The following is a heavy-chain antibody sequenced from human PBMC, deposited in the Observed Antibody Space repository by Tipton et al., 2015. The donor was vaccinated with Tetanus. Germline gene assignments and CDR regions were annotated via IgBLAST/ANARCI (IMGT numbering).Heavy chain of an antibody. CDR3: ARDWGSVVITNWFDP. Sequence: SLRLSCAASGFTFSSYGMHWVRQAPGKGLEWVAVISYDGSNKYYADSVKGRFTISRDNSKNTLYLQMNSLRAEDTAVYYCARDWGSVVITNWFDPWGQGTLVTVSS. CDR1: GFTFSSYG. V-gene: IGHV3-30*03. D-gene: IGHD3-22*01. J-gene: IGHJ5*02. CDR2: ISYDGSNK.